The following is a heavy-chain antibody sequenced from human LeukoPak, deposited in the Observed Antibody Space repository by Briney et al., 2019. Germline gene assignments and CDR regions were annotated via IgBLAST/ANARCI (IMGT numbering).Heavy chain of an antibody. CDR1: ADSFSSHY. D-gene: IGHD4-17*01. J-gene: IGHJ3*02. Sequence: SETLSLTCAVSADSFSSHYWTWIRQPPGKGLEWIGYISYIGSTNYNPSLKSRVTISIDTSKNQFSLKMSSVTAADTAVYYCARDLVTVTKGFDIWGQGTMVSASS. CDR2: ISYIGST. V-gene: IGHV4-59*11. CDR3: ARDLVTVTKGFDI.